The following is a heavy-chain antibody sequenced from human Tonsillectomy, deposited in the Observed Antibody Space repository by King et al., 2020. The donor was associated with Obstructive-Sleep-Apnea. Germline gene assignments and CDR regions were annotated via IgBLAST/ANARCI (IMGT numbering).Heavy chain of an antibody. CDR3: AKGSSGWFPLTDY. V-gene: IGHV3-43*01. CDR2: ISWDGGST. J-gene: IGHJ4*02. D-gene: IGHD6-19*01. CDR1: GFTFDDYT. Sequence: VQLVESGGVVVQPGGSVRLSCAASGFTFDDYTIHWVRQAPGEGMGWCSLISWDGGSTYYADLCKGRFTISRDNSKNSLYLQMNSLRTEDTALYYCAKGSSGWFPLTDYWGQGTLVTVSS.